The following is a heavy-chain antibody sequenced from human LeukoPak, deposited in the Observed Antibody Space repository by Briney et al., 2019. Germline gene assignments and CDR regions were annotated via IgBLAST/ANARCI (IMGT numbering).Heavy chain of an antibody. Sequence: PSETLFLTCTVSGGSISSYYWSWIRQPPGKGLEWIGYIYYSGSTNYNPSLKSRVTISVDTSKNQFSLKLSSVTAADTAVYYCARAPLYYDILTGYYTPPYGMDVWGQGTTVTVSS. CDR2: IYYSGST. CDR3: ARAPLYYDILTGYYTPPYGMDV. D-gene: IGHD3-9*01. J-gene: IGHJ6*02. CDR1: GGSISSYY. V-gene: IGHV4-59*01.